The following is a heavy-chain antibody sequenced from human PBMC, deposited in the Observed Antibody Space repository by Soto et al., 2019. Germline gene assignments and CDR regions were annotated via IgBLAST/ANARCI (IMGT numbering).Heavy chain of an antibody. CDR3: ARSEERGLEQFDY. V-gene: IGHV1-69*01. D-gene: IGHD1-1*01. Sequence: QVQLVQSGAEVKKPGSSVKVSCKASGGTSSSYAISWVRRAPGQGLEWMGGIIPIFVTANYEQKFEGRVTITADESTSTAYMELSSLRSEDTAVYYCARSEERGLEQFDYWGQGTLVTVSS. CDR1: GGTSSSYA. J-gene: IGHJ4*02. CDR2: IIPIFVTA.